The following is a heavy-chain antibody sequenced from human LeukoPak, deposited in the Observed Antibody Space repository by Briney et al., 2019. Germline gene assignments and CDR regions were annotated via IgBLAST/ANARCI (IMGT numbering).Heavy chain of an antibody. V-gene: IGHV3-23*01. Sequence: GGSLRLSCAASGFAFGSYAMGWVRQAPGKGLEWVSAISGSDDSTYYADSVKGRFTTSRDKSKNTLYLQMNSLRAEDTAVYYCSKQVDFDPADAFDVWGQGTMVTASS. CDR2: ISGSDDST. D-gene: IGHD3-9*01. CDR3: SKQVDFDPADAFDV. J-gene: IGHJ3*01. CDR1: GFAFGSYA.